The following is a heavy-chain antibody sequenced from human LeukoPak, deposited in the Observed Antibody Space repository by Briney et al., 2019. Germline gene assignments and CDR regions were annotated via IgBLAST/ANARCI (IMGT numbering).Heavy chain of an antibody. CDR1: GFTFSSDA. CDR3: AKLKTGYCSTTSCLNWFGP. V-gene: IGHV3-23*01. CDR2: ISGSEGST. Sequence: GGSLRLSCAVSGFTFSSDAMSWVRQAPGKGLEWVSTISGSEGSTYYADSVRGRFTISRDTSKNTLSLQMNSLRAEDTAVYYCAKLKTGYCSTTSCLNWFGPWGQGTLVTVSS. D-gene: IGHD2-2*01. J-gene: IGHJ5*02.